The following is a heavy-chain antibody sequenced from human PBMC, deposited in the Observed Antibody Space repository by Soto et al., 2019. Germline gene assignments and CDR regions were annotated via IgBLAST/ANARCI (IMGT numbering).Heavy chain of an antibody. CDR3: AKDPGWDVDY. D-gene: IGHD6-19*01. V-gene: IGHV3-23*01. CDR1: GFTFSGYA. Sequence: GGSLRLSCAASGFTFSGYAMSWVRQAPGKGLEWVSAISGSGGSTYYADSVKGRFTISRDNSKNTLYLQKNSLRAEDTAVYYCAKDPGWDVDYWGQGTLVTVSS. J-gene: IGHJ4*02. CDR2: ISGSGGST.